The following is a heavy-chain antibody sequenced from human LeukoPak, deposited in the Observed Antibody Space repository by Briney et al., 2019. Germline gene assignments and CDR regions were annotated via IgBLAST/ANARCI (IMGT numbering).Heavy chain of an antibody. V-gene: IGHV3-23*01. CDR2: ISGSGGST. Sequence: GGSLRLSCAASGFTFSSYSMNWVRQAPGKGLEWVSGISGSGGSTYYADSVKGRFTISRDNSKNTLYLQMNSLRAEDTAVYYCAKGTTMVRGVIITFDDWGQGTLVTVSS. J-gene: IGHJ4*02. CDR1: GFTFSSYS. D-gene: IGHD3-10*01. CDR3: AKGTTMVRGVIITFDD.